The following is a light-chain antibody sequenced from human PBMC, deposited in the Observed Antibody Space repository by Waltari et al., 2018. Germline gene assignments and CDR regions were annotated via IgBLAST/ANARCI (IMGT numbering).Light chain of an antibody. J-gene: IGKJ2*02. CDR2: FAS. CDR3: HQTNSFPRT. Sequence: EAALTQSPGFQSVTPKEKVTFTCRASQSIGSNLHWYQQKPGQSPKLLIKFASQSVSGVPSRFSGSGSGTDFTLTINRLETEDSATYYCHQTNSFPRTFGQGTQLEIK. CDR1: QSIGSN. V-gene: IGKV6-21*01.